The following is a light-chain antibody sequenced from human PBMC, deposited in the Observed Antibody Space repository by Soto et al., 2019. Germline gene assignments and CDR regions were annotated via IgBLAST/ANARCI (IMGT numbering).Light chain of an antibody. V-gene: IGLV2-14*01. CDR2: EVR. CDR3: SSYTSSTLYV. Sequence: QYALTQPASVSGSPGQSITISCTGTSSDVGGYNYVSWYQQHPGKAPKLMIYEVRNRPSGVSNRFSGSKSGNTASLTISGLQAEDEADYYCSSYTSSTLYVFGTGTKVTVL. CDR1: SSDVGGYNY. J-gene: IGLJ1*01.